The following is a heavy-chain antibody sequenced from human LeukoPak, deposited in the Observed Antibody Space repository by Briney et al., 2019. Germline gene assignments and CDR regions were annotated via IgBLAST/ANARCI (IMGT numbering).Heavy chain of an antibody. Sequence: SQTLSLTCTVSGGSISSGSYYWSSIRQPAGKGLEWIGRIYTSGSTNYNPSLKSQITISVDTSKNQFSLRLSSVTAADTAVYYCARVVLSDGFEVYHFDYWGQGTLVTVSS. D-gene: IGHD5-24*01. CDR2: IYTSGST. J-gene: IGHJ4*02. V-gene: IGHV4-61*02. CDR3: ARVVLSDGFEVYHFDY. CDR1: GGSISSGSYY.